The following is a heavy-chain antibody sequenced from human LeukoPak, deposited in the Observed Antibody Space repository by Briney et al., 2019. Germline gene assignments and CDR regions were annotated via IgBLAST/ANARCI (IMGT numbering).Heavy chain of an antibody. Sequence: ASVKVSCKASGSTFSDYFMHWVRQAPGQGLEWMGWINPDNGDTKYAQKFQGRFTMTRDTSITIAFMELSGLRSDDTAVYYCASVLRGVMTLDYWGQGTLVTVSS. CDR2: INPDNGDT. D-gene: IGHD3-10*01. V-gene: IGHV1-2*02. CDR1: GSTFSDYF. CDR3: ASVLRGVMTLDY. J-gene: IGHJ4*02.